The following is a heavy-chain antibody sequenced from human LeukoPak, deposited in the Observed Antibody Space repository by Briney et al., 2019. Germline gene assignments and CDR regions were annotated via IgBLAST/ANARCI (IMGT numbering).Heavy chain of an antibody. Sequence: SETLSLTCTVSGGSISSYYWSWIRQPPGKGLEWIGDIYYSGYTNYTPSLKSRVTISVDTSKNQFSLKLSSVTAADTAVYYCARDVDSYGYRWGQGTLVTVSS. CDR1: GGSISSYY. J-gene: IGHJ4*02. D-gene: IGHD5-18*01. V-gene: IGHV4-59*01. CDR2: IYYSGYT. CDR3: ARDVDSYGYR.